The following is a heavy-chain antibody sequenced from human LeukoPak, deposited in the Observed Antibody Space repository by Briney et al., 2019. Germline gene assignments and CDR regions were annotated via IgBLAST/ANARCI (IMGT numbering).Heavy chain of an antibody. CDR3: AREPQGDSSGYDAFDI. V-gene: IGHV3-66*01. J-gene: IGHJ3*02. Sequence: GGSLRLSCAASGFTFSSYFWMHWVRQAPGKGLVWVSVIYSGGSTYYADSVKGRFTLSRDNSKNTLFLQMNSLRAEDTAVYYCAREPQGDSSGYDAFDIWGQGTMVTVSS. CDR1: GFTFSSYF. CDR2: IYSGGST. D-gene: IGHD3-22*01.